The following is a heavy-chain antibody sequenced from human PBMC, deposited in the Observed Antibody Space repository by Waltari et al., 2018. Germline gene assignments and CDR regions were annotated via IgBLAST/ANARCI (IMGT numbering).Heavy chain of an antibody. CDR3: ARDPYCGGDCHDAFDI. D-gene: IGHD2-21*02. CDR2: IYSGGST. V-gene: IGHV3-53*01. CDR1: GFTVSSNY. Sequence: EVQLVESGGGLIQPGGSLRLSGGASGFTVSSNYMSWARQAPGKGLEWVSVIYSGGSTYYADSVKGRFTIARDNSKNTLYRQMNSLRAEDTAVYYCARDPYCGGDCHDAFDIWGQGTMVTVSS. J-gene: IGHJ3*02.